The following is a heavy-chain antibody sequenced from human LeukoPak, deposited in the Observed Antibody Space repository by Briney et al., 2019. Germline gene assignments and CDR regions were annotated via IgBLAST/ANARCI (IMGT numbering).Heavy chain of an antibody. CDR1: GGTFSSYA. CDR2: IIPIFGTA. Sequence: SVKVSCKASGGTFSSYAISWVRQAPGQGLEWMGGIIPIFGTANYAQKFQGRVTITRNTSISTAYMELSSLRSEDTAVYYCAREISGLLAFDIWGQGTMVTVSS. D-gene: IGHD3/OR15-3a*01. CDR3: AREISGLLAFDI. V-gene: IGHV1-69*05. J-gene: IGHJ3*02.